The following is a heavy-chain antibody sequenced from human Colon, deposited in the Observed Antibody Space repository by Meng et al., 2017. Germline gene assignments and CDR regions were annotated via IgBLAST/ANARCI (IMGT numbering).Heavy chain of an antibody. V-gene: IGHV4-34*02. D-gene: IGHD4-17*01. J-gene: IGHJ5*02. Sequence: VQNEQGGAGLLKPSETLSPTCAVSGGSFSGFYWSWIRQPPGKGLEWIGEIDHFGISNYNSSLKGRLTMSVDTSKKQISLTLTSVTAADTAVYYCATGLRHGDWFDPWGPGTLVTVSS. CDR3: ATGLRHGDWFDP. CDR2: IDHFGIS. CDR1: GGSFSGFY.